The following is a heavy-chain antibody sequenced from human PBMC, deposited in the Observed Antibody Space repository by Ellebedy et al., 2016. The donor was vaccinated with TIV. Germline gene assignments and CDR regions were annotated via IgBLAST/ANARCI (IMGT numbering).Heavy chain of an antibody. J-gene: IGHJ3*02. CDR3: ARDCIDLHRSGWQGDFDI. D-gene: IGHD6-19*01. V-gene: IGHV1-46*01. CDR2: INPGGGGT. Sequence: ASVKVSCXASGYTFSNYYMHWVRQVPGQGLEWLGIINPGGGGTTYAQKFQGRVTMTSDTSTSTVYMELSSLRSEDTAVYYCARDCIDLHRSGWQGDFDIWGQGTMVTVSS. CDR1: GYTFSNYY.